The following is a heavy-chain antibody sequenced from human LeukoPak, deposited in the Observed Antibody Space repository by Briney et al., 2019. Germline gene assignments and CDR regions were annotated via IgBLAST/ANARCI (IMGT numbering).Heavy chain of an antibody. J-gene: IGHJ4*02. CDR2: ISSYNGNT. D-gene: IGHD6-19*01. CDR3: AGDEGLYSSGPATDY. Sequence: ASVKVSCKASGYTFTNYGISWVRQAPGQGLEWMGWISSYNGNTNYAQKVQGRVTMTTDTSTNTAYMELRSLRSDDTAVYYCAGDEGLYSSGPATDYWGQGTLVTVSS. CDR1: GYTFTNYG. V-gene: IGHV1-18*01.